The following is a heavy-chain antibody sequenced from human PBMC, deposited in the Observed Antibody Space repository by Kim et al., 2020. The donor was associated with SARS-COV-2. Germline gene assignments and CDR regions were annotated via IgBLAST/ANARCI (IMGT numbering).Heavy chain of an antibody. CDR2: IIPIFGSA. Sequence: SVKVSCKASGGTFSSYAFSWVRQAPGQGLEWMGGIIPIFGSANYAQKFQGRVTITADESTTTSYMELSSLRFDDTAVYYCAHNTYYYGSGSFLLHNWGQGTRVTVSS. CDR3: AHNTYYYGSGSFLLHN. D-gene: IGHD3-10*01. CDR1: GGTFSSYA. J-gene: IGHJ4*02. V-gene: IGHV1-69*13.